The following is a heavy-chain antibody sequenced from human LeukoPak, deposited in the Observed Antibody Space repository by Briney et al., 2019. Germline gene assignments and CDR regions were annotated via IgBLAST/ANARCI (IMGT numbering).Heavy chain of an antibody. CDR3: ARFRGYCDY. J-gene: IGHJ4*02. D-gene: IGHD5-12*01. V-gene: IGHV4-39*01. CDR2: IYYSGST. Sequence: SETLSLTCTVSGGSISSSSYYWGWIRRPPGKGLEWIGSIYYSGSTYYNPSLKSRVTISVDTSKNQFSLKLSSVTAADTAVYYCARFRGYCDYWGQGTLVTVSS. CDR1: GGSISSSSYY.